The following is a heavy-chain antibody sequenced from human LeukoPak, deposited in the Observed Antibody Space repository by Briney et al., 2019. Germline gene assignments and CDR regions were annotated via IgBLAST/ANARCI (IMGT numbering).Heavy chain of an antibody. CDR2: IYSGGST. CDR3: AYSSSWYSIDY. CDR1: GFTVSSNY. V-gene: IGHV3-66*01. D-gene: IGHD6-13*01. J-gene: IGHJ4*02. Sequence: GGSLRLSCAASGFTVSSNYMSWVRQAPGKGLEWVSVIYSGGSTYYADSVKGRFTISRDNSKNTLYLQMNSLRAEDTAVYYCAYSSSWYSIDYWGQGTLVTASS.